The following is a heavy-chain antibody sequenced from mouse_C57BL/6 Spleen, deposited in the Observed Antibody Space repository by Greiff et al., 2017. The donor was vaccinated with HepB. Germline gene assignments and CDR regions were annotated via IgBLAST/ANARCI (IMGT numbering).Heavy chain of an antibody. D-gene: IGHD2-4*01. J-gene: IGHJ4*01. CDR1: GFNIKDYY. CDR3: TTGDYDPYYAMDY. V-gene: IGHV14-1*01. Sequence: EVQLQQSGAELVRPGASVKLSCTASGFNIKDYYMHWVKQRPEQGLEWIGRIDPEDGDTEYAPKFQGKATMTADTSSNTAYLQLSSLTSEDTAVYYGTTGDYDPYYAMDYWGQGTSVTVSS. CDR2: IDPEDGDT.